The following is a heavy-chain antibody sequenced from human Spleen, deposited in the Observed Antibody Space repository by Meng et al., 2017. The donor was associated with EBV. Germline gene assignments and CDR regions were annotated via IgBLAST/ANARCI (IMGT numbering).Heavy chain of an antibody. Sequence: HVPLQESRPVLGNTSATVSSTCAISGNTSSMDKCWSWGRQPPGKGLEWIGEIYHSGITNYNPSLTSRVTILVDKSENQFSLKLSSVTAADTAVYYCASRYCPTTSCRQDWGQGTLVTVSS. CDR3: ASRYCPTTSCRQD. D-gene: IGHD2-2*01. V-gene: IGHV4-4*02. CDR2: IYHSGIT. J-gene: IGHJ4*02. CDR1: GNTSSMDKC.